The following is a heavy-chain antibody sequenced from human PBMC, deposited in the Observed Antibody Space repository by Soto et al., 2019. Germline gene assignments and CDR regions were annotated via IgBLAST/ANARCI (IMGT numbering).Heavy chain of an antibody. Sequence: EVQLVESGGGLVQPGGSLRLSCAASGFTFSSYSMNWVRQAPGKGLEWVSYISSTSSGVSYTDSVKGRFNISRDNAKNSLYLQVNSLGAEGTAVYYCARSRYNDYWGQGTLVTVSS. CDR3: ARSRYNDY. CDR1: GFTFSSYS. V-gene: IGHV3-48*01. J-gene: IGHJ4*02. CDR2: ISSTSSGV. D-gene: IGHD1-1*01.